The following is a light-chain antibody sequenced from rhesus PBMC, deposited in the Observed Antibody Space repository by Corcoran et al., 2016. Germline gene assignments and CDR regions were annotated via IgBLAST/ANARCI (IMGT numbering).Light chain of an antibody. Sequence: IVLTQSPATLALSPGEKATLSCRASQSISSFLAWYQQQPGQAPSLLIYGASSRATGISDRFSGSGSGTDVTLTISSLEPEDFAVYYCQKYSSSPYSFGQGTKVEIK. CDR2: GAS. V-gene: IGKV3-53*02. J-gene: IGKJ2*01. CDR3: QKYSSSPYS. CDR1: QSISSF.